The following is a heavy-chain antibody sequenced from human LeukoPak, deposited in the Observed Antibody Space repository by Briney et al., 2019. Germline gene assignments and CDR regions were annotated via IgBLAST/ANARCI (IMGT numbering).Heavy chain of an antibody. CDR2: IYYSGST. V-gene: IGHV4-59*08. J-gene: IGHJ4*02. Sequence: SETLSLTCAVSGGSISGYYWSWIRQPPGKGLEWIGEIYYSGSTKYNPSLTSRVTISVDTSKNQFSLKLSSVTAADTAVYYCARGARAGYNLEPFDYWGQGTLVTVSS. D-gene: IGHD5-24*01. CDR3: ARGARAGYNLEPFDY. CDR1: GGSISGYY.